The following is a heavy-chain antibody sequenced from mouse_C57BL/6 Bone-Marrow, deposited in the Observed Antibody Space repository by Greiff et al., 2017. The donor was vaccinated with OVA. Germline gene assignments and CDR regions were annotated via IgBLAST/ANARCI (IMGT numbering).Heavy chain of an antibody. V-gene: IGHV2-3*01. CDR3: AKQVYDYDDGYAMDY. Sequence: QVQLKESGPGLVAPSQRLSITCTVSGFSFTSYGVSWVRQPPGKGLEWLGVIWGDGSTNYHSALISRLSISKDNSKSQVFLKLNSLQTEDTATYDCAKQVYDYDDGYAMDYWGQGTSVTVSS. J-gene: IGHJ4*01. CDR2: IWGDGST. CDR1: GFSFTSYG. D-gene: IGHD2-4*01.